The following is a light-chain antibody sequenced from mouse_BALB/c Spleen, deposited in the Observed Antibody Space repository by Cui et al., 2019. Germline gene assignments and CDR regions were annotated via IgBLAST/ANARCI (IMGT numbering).Light chain of an antibody. CDR1: QNVGTN. CDR3: QQYNSYPWT. CDR2: SAS. Sequence: DIVMTQSQKFISTSVGDRVSVTCKASQNVGTNVAWYQQKPGQSPKALIYSASYRYSGVPDRFTGSGSGTDFTLTISNVQSEDLAEYFCQQYNSYPWTFGGGTKLEIK. J-gene: IGKJ1*01. V-gene: IGKV6-15*01.